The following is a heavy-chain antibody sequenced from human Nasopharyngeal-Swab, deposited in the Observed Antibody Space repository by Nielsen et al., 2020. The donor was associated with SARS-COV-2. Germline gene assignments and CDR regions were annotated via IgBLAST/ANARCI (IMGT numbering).Heavy chain of an antibody. Sequence: WIRQPPGKGLEWVSVIYSGGSSTYYADSVKGRFTISRDNSKNTLYLQMNSLRAEDTAVYYCAKDGYYYDSSGYGMDVWGQGTTVTVS. CDR2: IYSGGSST. J-gene: IGHJ6*02. D-gene: IGHD3-22*01. CDR3: AKDGYYYDSSGYGMDV. V-gene: IGHV3-23*03.